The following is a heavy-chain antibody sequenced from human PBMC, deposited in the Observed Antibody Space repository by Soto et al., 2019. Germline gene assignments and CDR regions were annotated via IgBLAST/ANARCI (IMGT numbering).Heavy chain of an antibody. D-gene: IGHD4-17*01. CDR1: GGTFSSYA. Sequence: QVQLVQSVAEVKKPGSSVKVSCKASGGTFSSYAISWVRQAPGQGLEWMGGIIPIFGTANYAQKFQGRVTIAADDSTSTAYMELSSLRSEDKAVYYCARGTRNGDYEGHWGQGTLVTGSS. V-gene: IGHV1-69*12. CDR2: IIPIFGTA. CDR3: ARGTRNGDYEGH. J-gene: IGHJ4*02.